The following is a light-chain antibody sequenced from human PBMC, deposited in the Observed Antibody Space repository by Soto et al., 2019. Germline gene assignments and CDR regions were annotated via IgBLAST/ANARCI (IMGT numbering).Light chain of an antibody. CDR1: QSVSSK. CDR2: GAS. J-gene: IGKJ4*01. V-gene: IGKV3-15*01. CDR3: QQYNNWPPHT. Sequence: EIVMTQSPATLSVSPGERATLSCRASQSVSSKLAWYQQKPGQAPRLLIYGASTRATGIPARFSGSGSGTEFSLTISSLQSEDFAVYYCQQYNNWPPHTFGGGTKVEIK.